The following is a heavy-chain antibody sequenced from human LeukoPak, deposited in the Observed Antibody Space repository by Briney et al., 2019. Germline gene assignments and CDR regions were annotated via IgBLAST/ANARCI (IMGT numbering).Heavy chain of an antibody. J-gene: IGHJ4*02. CDR1: GFTFSIYI. CDR2: ISSSGASM. Sequence: GGSLRLSCAASGFTFSIYIMNWVRQAPGKGLEWVSSISSSGASMYYADSVKGRFTISRDNAKNSLYLQMNSLRAEDTAVYYCARDRVPVADTRGSLDYWGQGTLVTVSS. V-gene: IGHV3-48*04. D-gene: IGHD6-19*01. CDR3: ARDRVPVADTRGSLDY.